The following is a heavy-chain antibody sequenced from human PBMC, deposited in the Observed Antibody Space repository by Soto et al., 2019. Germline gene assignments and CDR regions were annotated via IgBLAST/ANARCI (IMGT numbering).Heavy chain of an antibody. V-gene: IGHV4-4*07. CDR3: AIDGDSNYPPPYYYDGMDV. Sequence: QVQLQESGPGLVKPSETLSLTCTVSGGSISSYYWSWIRQPAGKGLEWIGRIYTSGSTNYNPSLKSRVTMSVDTSKNQFSLKLSSVTAADTAVYYCAIDGDSNYPPPYYYDGMDVWGQGTTVTVSS. CDR1: GGSISSYY. J-gene: IGHJ6*02. CDR2: IYTSGST. D-gene: IGHD4-4*01.